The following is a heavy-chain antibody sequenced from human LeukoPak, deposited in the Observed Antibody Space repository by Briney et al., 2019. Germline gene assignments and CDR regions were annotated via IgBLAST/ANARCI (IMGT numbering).Heavy chain of an antibody. D-gene: IGHD5-24*01. CDR1: GFTFDDYA. V-gene: IGHV3-9*01. J-gene: IGHJ4*02. Sequence: GGSLRLSRAASGFTFDDYAMHWVRQAPGKGLEWVSGVTWNSGSIVYADSVKGRFTISRDNAKNSLYLQMNSLRAEDTALYYCAKDKVGYNLYYFDYWGQGTLVTVSS. CDR2: VTWNSGSI. CDR3: AKDKVGYNLYYFDY.